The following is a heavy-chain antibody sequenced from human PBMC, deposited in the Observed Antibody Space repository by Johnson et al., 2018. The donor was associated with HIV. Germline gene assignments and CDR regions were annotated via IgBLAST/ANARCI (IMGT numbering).Heavy chain of an antibody. D-gene: IGHD3-22*01. CDR2: INWNGGST. CDR1: GFTFDEYG. Sequence: VQLVESGGGVVRPGGSLRVSCVASGFTFDEYGMSWVRQAPGKGLEWVSGINWNGGSTDYAASVKGRFTISRDNAKNSLYLQMNSLRAEDTALYYCVRGYYYDSGGYYDAFDIWGQGTMVTVSS. CDR3: VRGYYYDSGGYYDAFDI. V-gene: IGHV3-20*04. J-gene: IGHJ3*02.